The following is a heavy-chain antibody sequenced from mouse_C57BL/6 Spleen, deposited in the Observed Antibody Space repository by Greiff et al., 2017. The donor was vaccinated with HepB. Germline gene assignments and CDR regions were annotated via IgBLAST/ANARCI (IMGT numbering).Heavy chain of an antibody. CDR3: ARNIYYEDY. Sequence: VQLQQPGAELVKPGASVKLSCKASGYTFTSYWMQWVKQRPGQGLEWIGEIDPSDSYTNYNQKFKGKATLTVDTSSSTAYMQLSSLTSEDSAVYYCARNIYYEDYWGQGTSVTVSS. CDR1: GYTFTSYW. CDR2: IDPSDSYT. V-gene: IGHV1-50*01. D-gene: IGHD2-4*01. J-gene: IGHJ4*01.